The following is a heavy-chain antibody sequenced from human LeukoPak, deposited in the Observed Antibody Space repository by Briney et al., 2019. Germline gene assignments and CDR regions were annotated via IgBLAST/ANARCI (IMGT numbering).Heavy chain of an antibody. D-gene: IGHD3-9*01. Sequence: SETLSLTCTVSGGSISSGYYWGWIRQPPGKGLEWIGSIYHSGSTYYNPSLKSRVTILVDTSKNQFSLKLSSVTAADTAVYYCARDPSTGYPYYFDYWGQGTLVTVSS. CDR3: ARDPSTGYPYYFDY. J-gene: IGHJ4*02. V-gene: IGHV4-38-2*02. CDR2: IYHSGST. CDR1: GGSISSGYY.